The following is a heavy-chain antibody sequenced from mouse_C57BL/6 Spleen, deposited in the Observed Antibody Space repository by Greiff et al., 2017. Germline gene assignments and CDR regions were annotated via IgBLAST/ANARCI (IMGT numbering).Heavy chain of an antibody. CDR2: ISNLAYSI. CDR3: ARQELRRGAWFAY. V-gene: IGHV5-15*01. Sequence: DVMLVESGGGLVQPGGSLKLSCAASGFTFSDYGMAWVRQAPRKGPEWVAFISNLAYSIYYADTVTGRFTISRENAKNTLYLEMSSLRSEDTAMYYCARQELRRGAWFAYWGQGTLVTVSA. D-gene: IGHD2-4*01. CDR1: GFTFSDYG. J-gene: IGHJ3*01.